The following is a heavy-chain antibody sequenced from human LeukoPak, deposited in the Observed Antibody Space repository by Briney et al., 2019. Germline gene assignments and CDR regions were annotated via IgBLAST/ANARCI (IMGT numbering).Heavy chain of an antibody. CDR2: INPSGGST. V-gene: IGHV1-46*01. Sequence: ASVKVSCKASGYTFTSYHMHWVRQAPGQGLEWMGIINPSGGSTSYAQKFRGRVTITADKSTRTAYMELSSLRSEDTAVYYRARDNDSRDPPHFDYWGQGTLVTVSS. J-gene: IGHJ4*02. CDR1: GYTFTSYH. D-gene: IGHD3-16*01. CDR3: ARDNDSRDPPHFDY.